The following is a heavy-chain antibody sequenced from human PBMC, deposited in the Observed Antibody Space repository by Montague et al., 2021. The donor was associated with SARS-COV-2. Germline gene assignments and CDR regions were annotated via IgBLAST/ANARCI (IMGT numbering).Heavy chain of an antibody. CDR1: GGSISSYY. Sequence: SETLSLTCTVSGGSISSYYWSWIRQPPGKGLEWIGYIYYSGSTNYNPSLKSRVTISVDTSKNQFSLKLSSVTAADTAVYYCARGIFTIPFIPAHYYMDVWDKGTTVTVSS. D-gene: IGHD3-3*01. J-gene: IGHJ6*03. CDR2: IYYSGST. V-gene: IGHV4-59*01. CDR3: ARGIFTIPFIPAHYYMDV.